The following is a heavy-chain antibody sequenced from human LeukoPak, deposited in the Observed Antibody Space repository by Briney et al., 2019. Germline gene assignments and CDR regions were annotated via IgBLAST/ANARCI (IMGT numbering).Heavy chain of an antibody. J-gene: IGHJ6*02. V-gene: IGHV4-34*01. CDR2: INHSGST. D-gene: IGHD3-10*01. CDR3: ARASKGSGPSNYYYYYGMDV. CDR1: GFTFSSYA. Sequence: GSLRLSCAASGFTFSSYAMSWVRQPPGKGLEWIGEINHSGSTDYNPSLKSRVTISVDTSKNQFSLKLSSVTAADTAVYYCARASKGSGPSNYYYYYGMDVWGQGTTVTVSS.